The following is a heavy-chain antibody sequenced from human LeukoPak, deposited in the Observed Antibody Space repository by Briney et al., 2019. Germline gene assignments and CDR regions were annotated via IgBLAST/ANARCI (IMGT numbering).Heavy chain of an antibody. CDR1: GFTFSSYG. Sequence: GRSLRLSCAASGFTFSSYGMHWVRQAPGKGLEWVAVISYDGSNKYYADSVKGRFTISRDNSKNTLYLQMNSLRAEDTAVYYCAKDGRAGIVVVPAANDAFDIWGQGTMVTVSS. CDR3: AKDGRAGIVVVPAANDAFDI. D-gene: IGHD2-2*01. J-gene: IGHJ3*02. V-gene: IGHV3-30*18. CDR2: ISYDGSNK.